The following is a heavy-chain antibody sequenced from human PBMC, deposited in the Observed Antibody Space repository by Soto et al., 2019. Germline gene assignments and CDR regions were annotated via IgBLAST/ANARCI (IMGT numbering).Heavy chain of an antibody. CDR3: ARDPGGYNNAPRDYFDY. CDR2: IYSDGSST. CDR1: GFTFSSYW. J-gene: IGHJ4*02. V-gene: IGHV3-74*01. Sequence: EVQLVESGGGLVQPGGSLRLSCAASGFTFSSYWMHWVRQAPGKGLVWVSRIYSDGSSTTYADSVKGRFTISRDKAKNTLYLHMNRLRAEDTAVYYCARDPGGYNNAPRDYFDYRGQGTLFTVSS. D-gene: IGHD5-18*01.